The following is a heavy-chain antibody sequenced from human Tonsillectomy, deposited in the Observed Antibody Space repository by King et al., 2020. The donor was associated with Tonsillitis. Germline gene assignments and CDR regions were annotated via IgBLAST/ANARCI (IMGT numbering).Heavy chain of an antibody. CDR3: ARDAGADNIGWPIFEY. D-gene: IGHD6-25*01. CDR2: ISGSRTSI. Sequence: VQLVESGGGLVQPGGSLRLSCVASGFTFSSNSMNWVRQAPGKGLEWVSFISGSRTSIYYADSVKGRFTISRDNARNSVYLQMNRLTAEDTAVYYCARDAGADNIGWPIFEYWGQGTLVTVSS. CDR1: GFTFSSNS. J-gene: IGHJ4*02. V-gene: IGHV3-48*01.